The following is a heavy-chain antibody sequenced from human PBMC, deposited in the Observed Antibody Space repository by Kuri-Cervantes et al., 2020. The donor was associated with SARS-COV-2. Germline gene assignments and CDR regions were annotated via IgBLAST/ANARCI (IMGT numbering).Heavy chain of an antibody. CDR3: ARGEAEVVVAATPHYFDY. CDR1: GYTFTSYG. V-gene: IGHV1-18*01. Sequence: ASVKVSCKASGYTFTSYGISWVRQAPGQGLEWMGWISAYNGNTNYAQKLQGRVTMTTDTSTSTAYMELRSLRSDDTAVYYCARGEAEVVVAATPHYFDYWGQGTLVTVSS. CDR2: ISAYNGNT. J-gene: IGHJ4*02. D-gene: IGHD2-15*01.